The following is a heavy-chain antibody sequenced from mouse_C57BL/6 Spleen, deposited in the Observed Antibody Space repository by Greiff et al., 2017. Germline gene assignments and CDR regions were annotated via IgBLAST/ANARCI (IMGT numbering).Heavy chain of an antibody. CDR3: TIRPWFAY. CDR1: GYTFTSYW. V-gene: IGHV1-61*01. CDR2: IYPSDSDT. J-gene: IGHJ3*01. Sequence: VQLQQPGAELVRPGSSVKLSCKASGYTFTSYWMDWVKQRPGQGLEWIGNIYPSDSDTHYNQTFKDKATLTVDKSSSPAYMQLSRLTSEDSAVYYCTIRPWFAYWGKGTLVTVSA.